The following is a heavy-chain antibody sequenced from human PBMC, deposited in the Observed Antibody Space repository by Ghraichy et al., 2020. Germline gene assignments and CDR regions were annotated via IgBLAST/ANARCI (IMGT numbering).Heavy chain of an antibody. D-gene: IGHD3-9*01. CDR1: GFTFSSYS. Sequence: LSLPCAASGFTFSSYSMNWVRQAPGKGLEWVSSISSSSSYIYYADSVKGRFTISRDNAKNSLYLQMNSLRAEDTAVYYCARDYDILTGYSYYYYGMDVWGQGTTVTVSS. CDR3: ARDYDILTGYSYYYYGMDV. J-gene: IGHJ6*02. V-gene: IGHV3-21*01. CDR2: ISSSSSYI.